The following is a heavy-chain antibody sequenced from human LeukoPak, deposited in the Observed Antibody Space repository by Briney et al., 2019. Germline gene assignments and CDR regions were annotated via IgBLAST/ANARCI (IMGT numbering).Heavy chain of an antibody. CDR2: ISSSSSYI. CDR1: GFTFSSYN. V-gene: IGHV3-21*01. Sequence: GESLRLSCAASGFTFSSYNMNWVRQAPGKGLEWVSSISSSSSYIVYADSVKGRFSISRDNAENSLFLQMNSLSADDTAVYYCARGWYGPDYWGQGTLVTVSS. CDR3: ARGWYGPDY. J-gene: IGHJ4*02. D-gene: IGHD2-15*01.